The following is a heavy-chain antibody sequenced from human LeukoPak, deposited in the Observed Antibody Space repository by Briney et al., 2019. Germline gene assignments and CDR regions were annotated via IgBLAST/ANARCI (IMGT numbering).Heavy chain of an antibody. CDR2: ISAYNGNT. J-gene: IGHJ4*02. D-gene: IGHD6-19*01. V-gene: IGHV1-18*01. CDR1: GYTSTSYG. CDR3: ARDYGVAVAGMAFDY. Sequence: ASVKVSCKASGYTSTSYGISWVRQAPGQGLEWMGWISAYNGNTNYAQKLQGRVTMTTDTSTSTAYMELRSLRSDDTAVYYCARDYGVAVAGMAFDYWGQGTLVTVSS.